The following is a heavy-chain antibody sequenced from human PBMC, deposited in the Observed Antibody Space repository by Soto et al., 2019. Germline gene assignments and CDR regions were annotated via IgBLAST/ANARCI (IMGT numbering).Heavy chain of an antibody. CDR3: ARLSVTPLIDY. V-gene: IGHV4-61*01. Sequence: QVQLQESGPGLVKPSETLSLTCTVSGGSVSSGSYYWSWIRQPPGKGLEWIGYIYYSGSTNYNPSLKSRVTMSVDTSKNQFPLKLRSVTAADTAVYYCARLSVTPLIDYWGQGTLVTVSS. CDR1: GGSVSSGSYY. CDR2: IYYSGST. D-gene: IGHD2-21*02. J-gene: IGHJ4*02.